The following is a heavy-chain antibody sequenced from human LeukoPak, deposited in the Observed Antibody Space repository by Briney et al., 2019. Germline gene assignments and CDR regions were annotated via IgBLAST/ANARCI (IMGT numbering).Heavy chain of an antibody. D-gene: IGHD6-6*01. J-gene: IGHJ5*02. CDR2: IIPIFGTA. V-gene: IGHV1-69*13. Sequence: SVKVSCKASGYTFTSYDINWVRQAPGQGLEWMGGIIPIFGTANYAQKFQGRVTITADESTSTAYMELSSLRSEDTAVYYCARSGQQLVRTSWFDPWGQGTLVTVSS. CDR3: ARSGQQLVRTSWFDP. CDR1: GYTFTSYD.